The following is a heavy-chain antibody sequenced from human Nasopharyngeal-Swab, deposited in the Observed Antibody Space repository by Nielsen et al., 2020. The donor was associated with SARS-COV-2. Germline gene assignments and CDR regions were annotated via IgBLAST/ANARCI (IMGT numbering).Heavy chain of an antibody. Sequence: VRQAPGKGLEYVSAISSNGGNTYYADSVKGRFTISRDNSKNTLYLQMSSLRAEDTAVYYCVKDRRYYDSSGYYDYWGQGTLVTVSS. D-gene: IGHD3-22*01. J-gene: IGHJ4*02. CDR3: VKDRRYYDSSGYYDY. V-gene: IGHV3-64D*06. CDR2: ISSNGGNT.